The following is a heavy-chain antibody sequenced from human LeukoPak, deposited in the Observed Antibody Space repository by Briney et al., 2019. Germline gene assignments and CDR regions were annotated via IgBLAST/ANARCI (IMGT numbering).Heavy chain of an antibody. Sequence: GGSLRLSCAGSGFTFSSYAMGWVRQAPGKGLEWVSAISDSGGRTYYADSVKGRFTISRDNSKSTLYLQMNSLRAEDTAVYYCAKAAFCSSTSCPSYWGQGTLVTVSS. J-gene: IGHJ4*02. CDR2: ISDSGGRT. D-gene: IGHD2-2*01. CDR1: GFTFSSYA. CDR3: AKAAFCSSTSCPSY. V-gene: IGHV3-23*01.